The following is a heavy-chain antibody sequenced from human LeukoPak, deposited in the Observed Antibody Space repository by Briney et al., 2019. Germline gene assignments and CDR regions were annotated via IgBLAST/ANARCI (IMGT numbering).Heavy chain of an antibody. CDR3: ARVRASQRAWFDP. Sequence: ASVKVSCNASVDTFSSYAISWVRQAPGQGLEWMGGIIPIFGTANYAQKFQGRVTITTDESTSTAYMELSSLRSEDTAVYYCARVRASQRAWFDPWGEGTLVTVSS. CDR1: VDTFSSYA. V-gene: IGHV1-69*05. CDR2: IIPIFGTA. J-gene: IGHJ5*02.